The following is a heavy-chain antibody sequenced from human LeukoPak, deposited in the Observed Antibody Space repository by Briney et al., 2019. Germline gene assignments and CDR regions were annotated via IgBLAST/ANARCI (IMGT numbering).Heavy chain of an antibody. CDR2: ISAYNGNT. Sequence: ASVKVSCKASGYRFTSYGISWVRQAPGQGLEWMGWISAYNGNTNYAQKFQGRVTMTTETSTSTAYMELRSLRSDDTAVYYCARDTSGRYNWNDWGPGTLVTVSS. CDR3: ARDTSGRYNWND. CDR1: GYRFTSYG. J-gene: IGHJ4*02. D-gene: IGHD1-20*01. V-gene: IGHV1-18*01.